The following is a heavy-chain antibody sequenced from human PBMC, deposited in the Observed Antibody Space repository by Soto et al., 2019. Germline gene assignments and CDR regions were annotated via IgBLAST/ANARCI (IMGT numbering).Heavy chain of an antibody. D-gene: IGHD3-10*01. Sequence: SETLCLACTFSVGSISTPAYCWSWIRQPPGKAPEWIGYVYHNGNAYPKPSLKSRVTISLEGAKNQFSLKMTSVTSADTGLYYCAARPYYYYGLDVWGQGTPVTVSS. V-gene: IGHV4-30-2*01. J-gene: IGHJ6*01. CDR2: VYHNGNA. CDR1: VGSISTPAYC. CDR3: AARPYYYYGLDV.